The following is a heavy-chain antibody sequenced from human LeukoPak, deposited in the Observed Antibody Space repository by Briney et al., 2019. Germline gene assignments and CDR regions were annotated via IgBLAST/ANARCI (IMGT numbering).Heavy chain of an antibody. V-gene: IGHV3-23*01. CDR2: ISGTGGST. Sequence: GGSLRLSCAASGFTFSDYYMSWIRQAPGKGLEWVSLISGTGGSTYYADSVKGRFTISRDNSKNTLYLHMNSLRAEDTAVYYCAKGGASDYFGDNWGQGTLVTVSS. CDR1: GFTFSDYY. J-gene: IGHJ4*02. D-gene: IGHD2/OR15-2a*01. CDR3: AKGGASDYFGDN.